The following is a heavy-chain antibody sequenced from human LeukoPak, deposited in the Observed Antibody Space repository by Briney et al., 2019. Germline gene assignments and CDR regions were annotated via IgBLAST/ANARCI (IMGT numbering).Heavy chain of an antibody. D-gene: IGHD6-13*01. CDR1: GDSISNGRYY. V-gene: IGHV4-61*01. J-gene: IGHJ4*02. Sequence: SETLSLTCSVSGDSISNGRYYWGWIRQPPGKGLEWIGFMHYSGSTSHHPSLRSRVTISVDTSKNQLSLKLSSVTAADTAVYYCARVATAGTGPDCWGQGTLVTVSS. CDR2: MHYSGST. CDR3: ARVATAGTGPDC.